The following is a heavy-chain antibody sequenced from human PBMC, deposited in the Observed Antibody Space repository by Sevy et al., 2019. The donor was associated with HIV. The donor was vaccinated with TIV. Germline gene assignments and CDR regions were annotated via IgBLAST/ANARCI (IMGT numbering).Heavy chain of an antibody. Sequence: GGSLRLSCAASEFTFSDYYVSWIRQAPGKGLEWVTYISSRGSTIYYADSVKGRFTISRDNAKNSLYLQMNSLRAEDTAVYYCARVRYTYGPYYFDYWGQGTLVTVSS. V-gene: IGHV3-11*01. CDR2: ISSRGSTI. D-gene: IGHD5-18*01. J-gene: IGHJ4*02. CDR1: EFTFSDYY. CDR3: ARVRYTYGPYYFDY.